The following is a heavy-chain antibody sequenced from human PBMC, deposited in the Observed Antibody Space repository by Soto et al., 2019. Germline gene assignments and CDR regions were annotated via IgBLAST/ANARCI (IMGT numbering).Heavy chain of an antibody. CDR1: GYTFTSYY. Sequence: ASVKVSCTACGYTFTSYYMHCVRQAPGQGLEWMGIINPSGGSTSYAQKFQGRVTMTRDTSTSTVYMELSSLRSEDTAVYYCARELNAFDIWGQGTMVTVSS. CDR2: INPSGGST. CDR3: ARELNAFDI. V-gene: IGHV1-46*03. J-gene: IGHJ3*02.